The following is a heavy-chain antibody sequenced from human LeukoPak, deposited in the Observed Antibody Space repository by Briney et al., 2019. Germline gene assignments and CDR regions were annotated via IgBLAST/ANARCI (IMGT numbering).Heavy chain of an antibody. V-gene: IGHV4-39*01. D-gene: IGHD6-13*01. CDR1: GGSISSSSYY. J-gene: IGHJ5*01. CDR3: AGGAATGPSRFHP. CDR2: IYYSGST. Sequence: PSETLSLTCTVSGGSISSSSYYWGWIRQPPGKGLEWIGSIYYSGSTYYNPSLKSRVTISVDTSKNQFSLKLSSVTAADTAVYYWAGGAATGPSRFHPLGQGTLGTGS.